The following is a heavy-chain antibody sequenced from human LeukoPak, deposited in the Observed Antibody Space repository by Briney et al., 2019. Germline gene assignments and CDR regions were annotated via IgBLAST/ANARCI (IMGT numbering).Heavy chain of an antibody. V-gene: IGHV3-30*18. J-gene: IGHJ4*02. CDR3: AKDGASRDDCVWGSYGVPTDY. Sequence: GRSLRLSCAASGFTFSSYGMHWVRQAPGKGLEWVAVISYDGSNKYYADSVKGRFTISRDNSKNTLYLQMNSLRAEDTAVYYCAKDGASRDDCVWGSYGVPTDYWGQGTLVTVSS. CDR1: GFTFSSYG. D-gene: IGHD3-16*01. CDR2: ISYDGSNK.